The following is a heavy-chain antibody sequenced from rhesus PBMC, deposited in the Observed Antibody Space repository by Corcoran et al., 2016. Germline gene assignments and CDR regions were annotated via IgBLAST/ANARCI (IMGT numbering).Heavy chain of an antibody. CDR1: GASISSNY. D-gene: IGHD6-25*01. Sequence: QVQLQESGPGLVKPSETLPLTCAVSGASISSNYWSWIRQPPGKGLEWIGYIYGGVGATSSTPSHRSRVALSHDTSQNRFSLRLSSVTAAATAVYYCASHSSGSWRLDYWGQGVLVTVSS. CDR2: IYGGVGAT. J-gene: IGHJ4*01. CDR3: ASHSSGSWRLDY. V-gene: IGHV4-147*01.